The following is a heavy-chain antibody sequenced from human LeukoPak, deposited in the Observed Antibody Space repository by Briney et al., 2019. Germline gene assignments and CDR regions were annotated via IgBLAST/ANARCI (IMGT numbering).Heavy chain of an antibody. D-gene: IGHD2-2*01. CDR3: ARGETSSYDY. CDR2: IYSGGNT. V-gene: IGHV3-53*01. Sequence: PGGSLRLSCAASGFTVSMNYMSWVRQAPGKGLEWVSVIYSGGNTYYADSVKGRFTISRDNSKNTVYLQMNCLRAEDTAVYYCARGETSSYDYWGQGTLVTVS. CDR1: GFTVSMNY. J-gene: IGHJ4*02.